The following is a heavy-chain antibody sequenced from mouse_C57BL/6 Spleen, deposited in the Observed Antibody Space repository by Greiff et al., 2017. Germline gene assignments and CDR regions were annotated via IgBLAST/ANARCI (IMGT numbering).Heavy chain of an antibody. CDR1: GFSLTSYG. V-gene: IGHV2-2*01. D-gene: IGHD1-1*01. J-gene: IGHJ3*01. Sequence: VQLQQSGPGLVQPSQSLSITCTVSGFSLTSYGVHWVRQSPGKGLEWLGVIWSGGSTDYNAAFISRLSISKDNSKSQVFFKMNSLQADDTAIYYCARSYYYGSSYWFAYWGQGTLVTVSA. CDR3: ARSYYYGSSYWFAY. CDR2: IWSGGST.